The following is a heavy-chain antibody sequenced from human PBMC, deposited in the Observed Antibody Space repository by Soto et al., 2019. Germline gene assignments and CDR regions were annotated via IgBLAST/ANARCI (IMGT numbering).Heavy chain of an antibody. D-gene: IGHD6-13*01. CDR2: IIPIFGTA. CDR3: ARGGSSWYSHDAFDI. J-gene: IGHJ3*02. V-gene: IGHV1-69*13. Sequence: SVKVPCKASGGTFSSYAISWVRQAPGQGLEWMGGIIPIFGTANYAQKFQGRVTITADESTSTAYMELSSLRSEDTAVYYCARGGSSWYSHDAFDIWGQGTMVTVSS. CDR1: GGTFSSYA.